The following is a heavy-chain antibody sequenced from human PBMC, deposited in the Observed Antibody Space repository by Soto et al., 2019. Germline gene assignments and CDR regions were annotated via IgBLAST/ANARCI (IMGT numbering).Heavy chain of an antibody. CDR2: ISYDGSNK. CDR3: AKEVWSGPMDV. CDR1: GFTFSSYG. Sequence: VQLVESGGGVVQPGRSLRLSCAASGFTFSSYGMHWVRQAPGKGQEWVAVISYDGSNKYYADSVKGRFTISRDNSKNTLYLQMNSLRAEDTAVYYCAKEVWSGPMDVWGQGTTVTVSS. D-gene: IGHD3-3*01. V-gene: IGHV3-30*18. J-gene: IGHJ6*02.